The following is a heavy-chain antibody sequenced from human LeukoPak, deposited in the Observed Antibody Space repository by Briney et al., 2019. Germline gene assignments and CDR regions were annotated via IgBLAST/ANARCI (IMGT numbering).Heavy chain of an antibody. CDR2: INSDGSST. Sequence: GRSLRLSCAASGFTFSSYWMHWVRQAPGKGLVWVSRINSDGSSTSYADSVKGRFTISRDNAKNTLYLQMNSLRAEDTAVYYCARALYDSSGYYFDYWGQGTLVTVSS. J-gene: IGHJ4*02. CDR3: ARALYDSSGYYFDY. D-gene: IGHD3-22*01. V-gene: IGHV3-74*01. CDR1: GFTFSSYW.